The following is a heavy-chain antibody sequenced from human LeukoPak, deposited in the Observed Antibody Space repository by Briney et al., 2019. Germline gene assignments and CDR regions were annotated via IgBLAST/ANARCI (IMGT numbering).Heavy chain of an antibody. CDR2: IGSSGSHI. V-gene: IGHV3-21*01. J-gene: IGHJ3*02. D-gene: IGHD2-15*01. Sequence: GGSLRLSCAASGFTFSSYSMNWVRQAPGKGLEWVSSIGSSGSHIYYADSVTGRFTISRDNAKNSLYLQMNSPRAEDTAGYYCASNYIGAFDIWGQGTMVTVSS. CDR3: ASNYIGAFDI. CDR1: GFTFSSYS.